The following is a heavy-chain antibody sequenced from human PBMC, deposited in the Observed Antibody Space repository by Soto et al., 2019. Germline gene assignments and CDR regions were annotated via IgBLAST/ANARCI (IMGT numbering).Heavy chain of an antibody. CDR1: EVRVSESY. D-gene: IGHD2-2*01. CDR2: TYSGGTT. V-gene: IGHV3-53*01. Sequence: GVPLILSFTVSEVRVSESYMNWVRQAPGGGLEWVSVTYSGGTTFYADSVRGRFTISRDSSRNTVDLQMNNLRVEDTAVYYCARGLGTYCTSFSCSNYYFGMGVWGQGTTVTVSS. CDR3: ARGLGTYCTSFSCSNYYFGMGV. J-gene: IGHJ6*02.